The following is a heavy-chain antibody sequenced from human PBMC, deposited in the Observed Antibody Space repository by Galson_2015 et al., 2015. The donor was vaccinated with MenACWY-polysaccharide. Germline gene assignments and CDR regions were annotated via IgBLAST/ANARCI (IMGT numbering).Heavy chain of an antibody. CDR3: ARGYCGGGRCSRNY. CDR1: GFIFSNYW. CDR2: IKQDGSVT. J-gene: IGHJ4*02. Sequence: SLRLSCAASGFIFSNYWMNWVRQAPGKGLGWVADIKQDGSVTHYVDSVKGRFTISRDNAKNTLCPQMISLRADDTAVYYCARGYCGGGRCSRNYWGQGTLVTVSS. D-gene: IGHD2-15*01. V-gene: IGHV3-7*01.